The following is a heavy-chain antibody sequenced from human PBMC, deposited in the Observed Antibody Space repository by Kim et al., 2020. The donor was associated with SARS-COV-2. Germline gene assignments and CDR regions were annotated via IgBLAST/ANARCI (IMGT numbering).Heavy chain of an antibody. V-gene: IGHV4-34*01. CDR2: INHSGST. CDR1: GGSFSGYY. Sequence: SETLSLTCAVYGGSFSGYYWSWIRQPPGKGLEWIGEINHSGSTNYNPSLKSRVTISVDTSKNQFSLKLSSVTAADTAVYYCARGGTMVRGVIRYFDLWGRGTLVTVSS. D-gene: IGHD3-10*01. J-gene: IGHJ2*01. CDR3: ARGGTMVRGVIRYFDL.